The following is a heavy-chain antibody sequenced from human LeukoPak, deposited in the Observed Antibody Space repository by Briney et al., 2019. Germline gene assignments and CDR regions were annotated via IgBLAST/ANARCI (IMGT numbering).Heavy chain of an antibody. CDR2: INHSGST. V-gene: IGHV4-34*01. CDR3: ARDKSTGYTHGHYYYNMDV. Sequence: SETLSLTCAVYGGSFSGYYWSWIRQPPGKGLEWIGEINHSGSTNYNPSLVSRVTFSVDTSKNQASLTLTSVTAADTALYYCARDKSTGYTHGHYYYNMDVWGKGTTVTVSS. CDR1: GGSFSGYY. D-gene: IGHD5-12*01. J-gene: IGHJ6*03.